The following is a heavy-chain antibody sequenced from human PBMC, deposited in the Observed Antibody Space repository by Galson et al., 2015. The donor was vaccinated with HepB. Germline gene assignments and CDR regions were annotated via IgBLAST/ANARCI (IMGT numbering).Heavy chain of an antibody. V-gene: IGHV3-49*03. D-gene: IGHD4-17*01. Sequence: SLRLSCAASGFTFGDYAMSWFRQAPGKGLEWVGFIRSKAYGGTTEYAASVKGRFTISRDDSKSIAYLQMNSLKTEDTAVYYCTRDRYDGDYWGTQDYWGQGTLVTVSS. CDR2: IRSKAYGGTT. CDR1: GFTFGDYA. CDR3: TRDRYDGDYWGTQDY. J-gene: IGHJ4*02.